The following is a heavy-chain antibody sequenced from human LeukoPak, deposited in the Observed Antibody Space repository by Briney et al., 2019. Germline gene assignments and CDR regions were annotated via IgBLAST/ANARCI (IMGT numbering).Heavy chain of an antibody. J-gene: IGHJ6*02. D-gene: IGHD2-15*01. Sequence: GASVKVSCRASGYTFTGYYMHWVRQAPGQGLEWMGWINPNSGGTNYAQKFQGRVTMTRDTSISTAYMELSRLRSDDTAVYYCARPNCSGGSCYTDYYYYGMDVWGQGTTVTVSS. CDR3: ARPNCSGGSCYTDYYYYGMDV. V-gene: IGHV1-2*02. CDR2: INPNSGGT. CDR1: GYTFTGYY.